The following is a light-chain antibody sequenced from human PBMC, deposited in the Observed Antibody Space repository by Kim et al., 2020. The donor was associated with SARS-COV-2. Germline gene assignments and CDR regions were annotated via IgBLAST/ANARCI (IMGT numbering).Light chain of an antibody. Sequence: VKLSWTRRRGHGRYAIAGDRQGRGKGRRYLMKLNSDGSHSKGDGIPDRFSGSSSGAGRYLTISSLQSEDEADYYCQTWGTGIQVFGGGTKLTDL. CDR3: QTWGTGIQV. V-gene: IGLV4-69*01. CDR1: RGHGRYA. J-gene: IGLJ3*02. CDR2: LNSDGSH.